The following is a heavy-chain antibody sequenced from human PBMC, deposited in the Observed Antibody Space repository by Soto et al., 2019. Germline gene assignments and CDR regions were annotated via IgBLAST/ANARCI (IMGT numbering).Heavy chain of an antibody. Sequence: QVQLQQWGAGLLKPSETLSLTCAVNGGFVSSGSYYWSWILQPPGKGLAWIGEMSHSGGTHFNPSLKRRVTISVDTSKNQFSLKMSSVTAADSALYYCARVERGTATAGVDAFDIWGPGTMVTVSS. CDR2: MSHSGGT. V-gene: IGHV4-34*01. CDR3: ARVERGTATAGVDAFDI. D-gene: IGHD2-21*02. J-gene: IGHJ3*02. CDR1: GGFVSSGSYY.